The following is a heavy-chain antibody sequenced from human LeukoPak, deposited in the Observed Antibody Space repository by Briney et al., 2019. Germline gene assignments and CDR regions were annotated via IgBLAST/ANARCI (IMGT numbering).Heavy chain of an antibody. D-gene: IGHD6-19*01. CDR2: ISYDGSNK. V-gene: IGHV3-30-3*01. CDR3: ARDIAVAGTWYYFDY. Sequence: GGSLRLSCAASGLTFSSHWMHWVRQAPGKGLEWVAVISYDGSNKYYADSVKGRFTISRDNSKNTLYLQMNSLRAEDTAVYYCARDIAVAGTWYYFDYWGQGTLVTVSS. CDR1: GLTFSSHW. J-gene: IGHJ4*02.